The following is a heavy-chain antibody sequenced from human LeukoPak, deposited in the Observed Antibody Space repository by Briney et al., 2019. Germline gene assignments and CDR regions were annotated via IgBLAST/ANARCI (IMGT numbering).Heavy chain of an antibody. V-gene: IGHV3-33*01. CDR2: IWYDGSNK. D-gene: IGHD2-15*01. CDR3: ARDDCSGGSCYPDY. Sequence: PGRSLRLSCAASGFTFSSYGMHWVRQAPGKGLEWVAAIWYDGSNKNYADSVKGRFTISRDNSKNTVYLQMNSLRAEDMAVYYCARDDCSGGSCYPDYWGQGTLVTVSS. CDR1: GFTFSSYG. J-gene: IGHJ4*02.